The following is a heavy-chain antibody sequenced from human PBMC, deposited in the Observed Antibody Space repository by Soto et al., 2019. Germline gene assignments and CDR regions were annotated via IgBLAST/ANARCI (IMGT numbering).Heavy chain of an antibody. CDR2: ISYDGSNK. D-gene: IGHD2-15*01. CDR3: AGSGGSFQDAFDI. V-gene: IGHV3-30-3*01. J-gene: IGHJ3*02. Sequence: GGSLRLSCAASGFTFSSYAMHWVRQAPGKGLEWVAVISYDGSNKYYADSVKGRFTISRDNSKNTLYLQMNSLRAEDTAVYYCAGSGGSFQDAFDIWGQGTMVTVSS. CDR1: GFTFSSYA.